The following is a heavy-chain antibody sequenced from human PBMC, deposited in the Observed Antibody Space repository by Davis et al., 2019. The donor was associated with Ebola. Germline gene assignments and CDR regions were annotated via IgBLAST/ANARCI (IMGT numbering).Heavy chain of an antibody. CDR2: INPNSGGT. D-gene: IGHD3-10*01. CDR3: ARDQGGRFGVVLYGMDV. V-gene: IGHV1-2*02. Sequence: ASVKVSCKASGYTFTGYYMHWVRQAPGQGLEWMGWINPNSGGTNYAQKFQGRVTMTRDTSISTAYMELSRLRSDDTAVYYCARDQGGRFGVVLYGMDVWGQGTTVTVSS. CDR1: GYTFTGYY. J-gene: IGHJ6*02.